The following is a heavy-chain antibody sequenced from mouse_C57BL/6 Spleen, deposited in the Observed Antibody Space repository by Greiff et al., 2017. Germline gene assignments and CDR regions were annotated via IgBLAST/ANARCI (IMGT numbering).Heavy chain of an antibody. CDR3: VTPPSSGYVYAMDY. J-gene: IGHJ4*01. D-gene: IGHD3-2*02. CDR1: GYAFSSSW. CDR2: IYPGDGDT. Sequence: VKLLESGPELVKPGASVKISCKASGYAFSSSWMNWVKQRPGKGLEWIGRIYPGDGDTNYNGKFKGKATLTADKSSSTAYMQLSSLTSEDSAVYFCVTPPSSGYVYAMDYWGQGTSVTVSS. V-gene: IGHV1-82*01.